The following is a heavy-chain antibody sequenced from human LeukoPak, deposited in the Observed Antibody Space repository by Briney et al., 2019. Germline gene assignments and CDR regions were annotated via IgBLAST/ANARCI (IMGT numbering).Heavy chain of an antibody. J-gene: IGHJ4*02. CDR2: IHRTGST. CDR3: ARDGCSTTSCYAD. CDR1: GASVGSAGSH. D-gene: IGHD2-2*01. V-gene: IGHV4-61*08. Sequence: SETLSLTCTVSGASVGSAGSHWMWIRQPPGKGLEYIGNIHRTGSTDYKPSLRSRVTISVDTSNNHFSLTLRSVTAADTAVYYCARDGCSTTSCYADWGQGTLVTVSS.